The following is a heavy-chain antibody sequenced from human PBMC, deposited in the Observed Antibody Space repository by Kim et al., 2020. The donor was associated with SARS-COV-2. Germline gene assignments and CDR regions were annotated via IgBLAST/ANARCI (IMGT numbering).Heavy chain of an antibody. V-gene: IGHV4-4*07. J-gene: IGHJ5*02. CDR3: ARAVSAAGTLIHNWFDP. CDR1: GGSISSYY. CDR2: IYTSGST. Sequence: SETLSLTCTVSGGSISSYYWSWIRQPAGKGLEWIGRIYTSGSTNYNPSLKSRVTMSVDTSKNQFSLKLSSVTAADTAVYYCARAVSAAGTLIHNWFDPWGQGTLVTVSS. D-gene: IGHD6-13*01.